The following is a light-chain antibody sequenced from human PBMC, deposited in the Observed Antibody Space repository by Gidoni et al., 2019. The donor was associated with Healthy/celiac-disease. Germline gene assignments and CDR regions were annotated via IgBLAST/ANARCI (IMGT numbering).Light chain of an antibody. V-gene: IGKV3-11*01. CDR3: QQRSWGVT. J-gene: IGKJ4*01. Sequence: EIVLTQSPATLSLSPGERATLSCRASQSVSSYLAWYQQKPGQAPRLLIYDASNRATGIPARFSGSGSGTDFTLTISSLEPEDFAVYYCQQRSWGVTFGGGTKVEIK. CDR1: QSVSSY. CDR2: DAS.